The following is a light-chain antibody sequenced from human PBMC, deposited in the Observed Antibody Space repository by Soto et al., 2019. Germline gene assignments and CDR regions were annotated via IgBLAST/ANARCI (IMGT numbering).Light chain of an antibody. CDR1: QSISSW. CDR2: PAS. Sequence: DIQMTQSPSTLSASVGARVTITCRASQSISSWLDLYQQKPVKAPKLLLYPASSLESGVPSRFSGSGSGTEFTLTISSLQPDDFATYYCQPYNSYSRTFGQGTKVEIK. V-gene: IGKV1-5*01. J-gene: IGKJ1*01. CDR3: QPYNSYSRT.